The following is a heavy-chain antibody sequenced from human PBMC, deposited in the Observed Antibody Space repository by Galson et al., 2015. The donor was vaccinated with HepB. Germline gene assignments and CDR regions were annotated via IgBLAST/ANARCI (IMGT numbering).Heavy chain of an antibody. V-gene: IGHV3-30*04. Sequence: SLRLSCAASGCTFSSYAMHWVRQAPGKGLEWVAVISYDGSNKYHADSVKGRFTMSRDNSKNTLYLQMNSLRTEDTAVYYCARDGVDGSGSYRRAFDIWGQGTMVTVS. J-gene: IGHJ3*02. CDR2: ISYDGSNK. CDR3: ARDGVDGSGSYRRAFDI. D-gene: IGHD3-10*01. CDR1: GCTFSSYA.